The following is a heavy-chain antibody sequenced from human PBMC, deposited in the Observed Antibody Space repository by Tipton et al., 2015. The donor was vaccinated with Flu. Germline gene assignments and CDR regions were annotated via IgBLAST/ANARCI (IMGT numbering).Heavy chain of an antibody. CDR2: IYPGDSDT. D-gene: IGHD2-2*01. J-gene: IGHJ5*02. CDR1: GFTFDDYA. Sequence: SLRLSCAASGFTFDDYAMHWVRQMPGKGLEWMGIIYPGDSDTRYSPSFQGQVTISADKSISTAYLQWSSLKASDTAMYYCARLYCSSTSCYFPSQQWFDPWGQGTLVTVSS. V-gene: IGHV5-51*01. CDR3: ARLYCSSTSCYFPSQQWFDP.